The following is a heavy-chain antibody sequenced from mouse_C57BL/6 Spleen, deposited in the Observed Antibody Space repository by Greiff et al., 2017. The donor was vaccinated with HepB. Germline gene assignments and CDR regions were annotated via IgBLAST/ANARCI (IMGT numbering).Heavy chain of an antibody. CDR2: IDPSDSET. V-gene: IGHV1-52*01. CDR3: ARSDYGSRFAY. CDR1: GYTFTSYW. J-gene: IGHJ3*01. Sequence: QVQLQQPGAELVRPGSSVKLSCKASGYTFTSYWMHWVKQRPIQGLEWIGNIDPSDSETHYNQKFKDKATLTVDKSSSTAYMQLSSLTSEDSAVYYCARSDYGSRFAYWGQGTLVTVSA. D-gene: IGHD1-1*01.